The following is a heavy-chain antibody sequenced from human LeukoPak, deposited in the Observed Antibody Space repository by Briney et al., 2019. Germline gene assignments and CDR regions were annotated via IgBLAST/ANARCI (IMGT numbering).Heavy chain of an antibody. CDR3: ARDFQWFGEFTYYFDY. V-gene: IGHV1-8*01. CDR2: MNPNSGNT. J-gene: IGHJ4*02. Sequence: AASVKVSCKASGYTFTSYDINWVRQATGQGLEWMGWMNPNSGNTGYARKFQGRVTMTRNTSISTAYMELSSLRSEDTAVYYCARDFQWFGEFTYYFDYWGQGTLVTVSS. CDR1: GYTFTSYD. D-gene: IGHD3-10*01.